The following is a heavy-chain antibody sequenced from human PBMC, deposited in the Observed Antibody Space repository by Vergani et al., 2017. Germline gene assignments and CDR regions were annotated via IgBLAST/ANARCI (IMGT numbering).Heavy chain of an antibody. Sequence: EVQLLESGGGLVQPGGSLRLSCAASGFTFSSYSMNWVRQAPGKGLEWVSYISSSSSTIYYADSVKGRFTISRDNAKNSLYLQMNSLRAEDTAVYYCARERTSLWFGELYNWFDPWGQGTLVTVSS. CDR1: GFTFSSYS. CDR3: ARERTSLWFGELYNWFDP. J-gene: IGHJ5*02. CDR2: ISSSSSTI. D-gene: IGHD3-10*01. V-gene: IGHV3-48*01.